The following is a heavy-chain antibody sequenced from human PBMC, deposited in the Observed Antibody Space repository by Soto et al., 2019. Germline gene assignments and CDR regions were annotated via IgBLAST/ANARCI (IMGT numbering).Heavy chain of an antibody. J-gene: IGHJ5*02. CDR1: GYTFTSYA. CDR3: ARGKNGITGTTGWFDP. CDR2: INAGNGNT. V-gene: IGHV1-3*01. D-gene: IGHD1-7*01. Sequence: ASVKVSCKASGYTFTSYAMHWVRQAPGQRLEWMGWINAGNGNTKYSQKFQGRVTITRDTSASTAYMELSSLRSEDTAVYYCARGKNGITGTTGWFDPWGQGTLVTVSS.